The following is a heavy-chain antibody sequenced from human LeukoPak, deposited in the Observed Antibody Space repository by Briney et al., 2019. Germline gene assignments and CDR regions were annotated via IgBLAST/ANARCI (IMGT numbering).Heavy chain of an antibody. CDR1: GGSISSYY. Sequence: SETLSLTCTVSGGSISSYYWSWIRQPAGKGLEWIGRIYTSGSTNYNPSLKSRVTMSVDTSKNQFSLKLSSVTAADTAVYYCARGYNWNYVLNFDYWGQGTLVTVSP. J-gene: IGHJ4*02. CDR3: ARGYNWNYVLNFDY. D-gene: IGHD1-7*01. V-gene: IGHV4-4*07. CDR2: IYTSGST.